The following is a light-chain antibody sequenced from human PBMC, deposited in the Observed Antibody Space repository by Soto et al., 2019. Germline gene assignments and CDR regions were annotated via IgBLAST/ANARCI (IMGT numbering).Light chain of an antibody. CDR2: GNS. CDR3: QSYDSSLSGVV. Sequence: QSALTQPPSVFGAPGQRVTISCTGSSSNIGAGYDVHWYQQLPGTAPKLLIYGNSNRPSGVPDRFSGSKSGTSASLAITGLQAEDEADYYCQSYDSSLSGVVFGGGTKVTVL. J-gene: IGLJ2*01. CDR1: SSNIGAGYD. V-gene: IGLV1-40*01.